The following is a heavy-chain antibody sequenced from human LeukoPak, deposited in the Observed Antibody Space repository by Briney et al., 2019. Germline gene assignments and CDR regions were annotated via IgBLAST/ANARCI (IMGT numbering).Heavy chain of an antibody. CDR1: GYTFTSYD. V-gene: IGHV1-46*03. CDR2: INPSGGST. CDR3: ARDREEYQLLYY. Sequence: ASVKVSCKASGYTFTSYDMRWVRQAPGQGLEWMGIINPSGGSTSYAQKFQGRVTMTRDTSTSTVYMELSSLRSEDTAVYYCARDREEYQLLYYWGQGTLVTVSS. J-gene: IGHJ4*02. D-gene: IGHD2-2*01.